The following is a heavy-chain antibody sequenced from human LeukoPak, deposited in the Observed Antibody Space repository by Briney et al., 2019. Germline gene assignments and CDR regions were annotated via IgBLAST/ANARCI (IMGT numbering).Heavy chain of an antibody. V-gene: IGHV3-48*01. CDR1: GFTFSSYS. CDR3: AREQQLIYFDY. D-gene: IGHD6-13*01. Sequence: GGSLRLSCAASGFTFSSYSMNWVRQAPGKGLEWVSYISSSSSTIYYADSVKGRFTISRDNAKNSLYLQMNSLRAEDTAVYYCAREQQLIYFDYWGQGTLVTVSS. CDR2: ISSSSSTI. J-gene: IGHJ4*02.